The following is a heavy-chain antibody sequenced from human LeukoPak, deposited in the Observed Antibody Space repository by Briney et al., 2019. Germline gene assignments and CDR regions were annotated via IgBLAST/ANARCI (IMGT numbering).Heavy chain of an antibody. D-gene: IGHD3-10*01. CDR3: ARLWGFDY. CDR2: INEDGTEK. Sequence: GGSLRLSCAASGFTFSGYWMTWVRQAPGKGLEWVARINEDGTEKYYMDSVKGRFTISRDNADNSLYLQLNSLRAEDTAVCYCARLWGFDYWGQGTLVTVSS. CDR1: GFTFSGYW. J-gene: IGHJ4*02. V-gene: IGHV3-7*01.